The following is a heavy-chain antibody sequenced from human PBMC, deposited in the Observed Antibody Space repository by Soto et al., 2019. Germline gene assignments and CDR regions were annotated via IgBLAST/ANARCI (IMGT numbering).Heavy chain of an antibody. Sequence: QVQLVQSGAEVKKPGASVKVSCKASGYTFTSYGISWVRQAPGQGLEWMGWISAYNGNTNYAQKLQGRVTMTTDTSSSTAYMELRSLRADDTAVYYCARQLYCSGGSCPLGWFDPWGQGTLVTVSS. J-gene: IGHJ5*02. CDR2: ISAYNGNT. D-gene: IGHD2-15*01. CDR3: ARQLYCSGGSCPLGWFDP. CDR1: GYTFTSYG. V-gene: IGHV1-18*01.